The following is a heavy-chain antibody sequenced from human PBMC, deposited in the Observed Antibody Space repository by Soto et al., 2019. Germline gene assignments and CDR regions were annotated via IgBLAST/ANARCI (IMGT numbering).Heavy chain of an antibody. CDR2: IYWEKAK. V-gene: IGHV2-5*02. CDR1: GFSLSTSGLG. CDR3: AHRRRAEGVYFIDY. Sequence: QITLKEYGPTLVKPTQTLTLTCTFSGFSLSTSGLGLVWIRPPPGKALEWLALIYWEKAKRYSPSLNSRLTLTKDNSKNQVDLTMTNMDPMDTATYYCAHRRRAEGVYFIDYWGQGTLVTISS. J-gene: IGHJ4*02. D-gene: IGHD2-8*01.